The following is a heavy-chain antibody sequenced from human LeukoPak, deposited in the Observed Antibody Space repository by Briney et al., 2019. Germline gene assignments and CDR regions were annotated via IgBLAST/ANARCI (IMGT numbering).Heavy chain of an antibody. CDR1: GFTFSSYA. V-gene: IGHV3-23*01. J-gene: IGHJ4*02. CDR2: LGGNSGYT. D-gene: IGHD3-22*01. CDR3: ARKSSHFDSSGYFDY. Sequence: PGGSLRLSCAASGFTFSSYAMSWVRQAPGKGLEWVSDLGGNSGYTYYADSVKGRFTVSRDNSKNTLSLQMNCLRVEDTAVYYCARKSSHFDSSGYFDYWGQGTLLTVSS.